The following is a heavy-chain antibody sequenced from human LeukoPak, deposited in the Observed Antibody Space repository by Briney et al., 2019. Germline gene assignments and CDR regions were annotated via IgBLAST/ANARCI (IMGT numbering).Heavy chain of an antibody. CDR1: GFTFSNYW. CDR2: IKQDESEK. J-gene: IGHJ4*02. V-gene: IGHV3-7*01. D-gene: IGHD2-2*01. CDR3: ARALDSSSSRYQAFEE. Sequence: GGSLRLSCSASGFTFSNYWMSWVRQAPGKGLEWVANIKQDESEKYYVDSVKGRFTISRDNAKSSLYLQMNSLRAEDTAVYYCARALDSSSSRYQAFEEWGQGTLFTVSS.